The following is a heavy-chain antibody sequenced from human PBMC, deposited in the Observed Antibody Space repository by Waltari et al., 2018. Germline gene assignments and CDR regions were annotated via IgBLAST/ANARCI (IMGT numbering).Heavy chain of an antibody. V-gene: IGHV3-15*01. D-gene: IGHD6-13*01. CDR3: TTGPSIAAAGERWVFSYYGMDV. J-gene: IGHJ6*02. CDR1: GFTFSNAW. CDR2: IKSKTDGGTA. Sequence: EVQLVESGGGLVKPGGSLRLSCAASGFTFSNAWMSWVRQAPGKGLEWVGRIKSKTDGGTADYAAPVKGRFTISRDDSKNTLYLQMNSLKTEDTAVYYCTTGPSIAAAGERWVFSYYGMDVWGQGTTVTVSS.